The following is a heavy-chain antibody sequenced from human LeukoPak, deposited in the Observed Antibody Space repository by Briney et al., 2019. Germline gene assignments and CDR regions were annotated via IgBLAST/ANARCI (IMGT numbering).Heavy chain of an antibody. V-gene: IGHV4-31*03. CDR1: GGSISSGGYY. J-gene: IGHJ4*02. CDR2: IYYSGST. CDR3: ARAGYDSSGYSTYYFDY. Sequence: TSETLSLTCTVSGGSISSGGYYWSWIRQHPGKGLEWIGYIYYSGSTYYNPSLKSRVTILIDTSKNQFSLKLSSVTAADTAVYYCARAGYDSSGYSTYYFDYWGQGTLVTVSS. D-gene: IGHD3-22*01.